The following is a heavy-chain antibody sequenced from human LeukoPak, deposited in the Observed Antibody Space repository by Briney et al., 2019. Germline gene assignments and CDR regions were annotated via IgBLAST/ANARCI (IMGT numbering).Heavy chain of an antibody. D-gene: IGHD2-15*01. Sequence: SETLSLTCAVYGESLNSYYWSWVRQPPGEGLEWIGEIYESGTTKYNPSLKSRVTISMVPSKQQFSLSLNSVTAADTAVYYCARGEWATRLGSWGLGTPVIVSS. CDR1: GESLNSYY. CDR2: IYESGTT. V-gene: IGHV4-34*01. CDR3: ARGEWATRLGS. J-gene: IGHJ4*02.